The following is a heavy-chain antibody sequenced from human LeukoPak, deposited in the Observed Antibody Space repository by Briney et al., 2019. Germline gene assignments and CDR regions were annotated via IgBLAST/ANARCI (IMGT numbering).Heavy chain of an antibody. J-gene: IGHJ4*02. Sequence: GGSLRLSCAASGFTFSSYAMGWVRQAPGKGLEWVSTISGRGDITYYADTVKGRFTVSRDSSKSTLYLEMNSLRAEDTAVYYCAKGAGLLDYWGQGTLVTVSS. CDR1: GFTFSSYA. D-gene: IGHD5/OR15-5a*01. CDR2: ISGRGDIT. CDR3: AKGAGLLDY. V-gene: IGHV3-23*01.